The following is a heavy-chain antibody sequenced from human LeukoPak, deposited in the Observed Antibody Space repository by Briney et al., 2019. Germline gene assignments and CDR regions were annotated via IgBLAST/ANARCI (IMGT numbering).Heavy chain of an antibody. D-gene: IGHD3-10*01. CDR2: IKPDGSEK. Sequence: PGGSLRLSCAASGFNFTSHWMSWVRQAPGKGLEWVANIKPDGSEKYYVDSVKGRFTISRDSAENSLFLQMNSLRAEDTAVYYCARDSDWGQGTMVTVSS. V-gene: IGHV3-7*01. CDR3: ARDSD. CDR1: GFNFTSHW. J-gene: IGHJ3*01.